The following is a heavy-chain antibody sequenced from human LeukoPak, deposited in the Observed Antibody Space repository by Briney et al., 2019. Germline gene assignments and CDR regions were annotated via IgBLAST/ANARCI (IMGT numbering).Heavy chain of an antibody. CDR2: ISSSGSTI. V-gene: IGHV3-11*01. Sequence: GGSLRLSCAAPGFTFSDYYMSWIRQAPGKGLEWVSYISSSGSTIYYADSVKGRFTISRDNAKNSLYLQMNSLRAEDTAVYYCARVLSSSWYDYFDYWGQGTLVTVSS. J-gene: IGHJ4*02. CDR1: GFTFSDYY. CDR3: ARVLSSSWYDYFDY. D-gene: IGHD6-13*01.